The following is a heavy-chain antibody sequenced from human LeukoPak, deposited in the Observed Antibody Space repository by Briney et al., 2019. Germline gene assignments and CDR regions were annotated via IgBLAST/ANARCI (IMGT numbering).Heavy chain of an antibody. CDR3: AKREGPYYFDY. V-gene: IGHV3-23*01. CDR2: ISGSGGST. J-gene: IGHJ4*02. CDR1: GFAFSTYA. D-gene: IGHD5-24*01. Sequence: PGGSLRLSCAASGFAFSTYAVTWVRQAPGKGLEWVSAISGSGGSTYHADSVKGRFTISRDNSKNTLYLQMNSLRAEDTAVYYCAKREGPYYFDYWGQGTLVTVSS.